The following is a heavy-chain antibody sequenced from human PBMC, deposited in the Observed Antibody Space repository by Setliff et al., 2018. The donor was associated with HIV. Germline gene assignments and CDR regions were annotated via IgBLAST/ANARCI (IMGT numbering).Heavy chain of an antibody. J-gene: IGHJ3*01. Sequence: ASVKVSCKASGYTFSSYGISWVRQAPGQGLEWMGWISGYNGNTKYVQKLQSRVTMTTDTSTRTVYMELRSLRHDDTAEYFCARVPYRSAWFSGGHDAFDVWGQGTMVTVSS. CDR2: ISGYNGNT. CDR3: ARVPYRSAWFSGGHDAFDV. CDR1: GYTFSSYG. D-gene: IGHD6-19*01. V-gene: IGHV1-18*01.